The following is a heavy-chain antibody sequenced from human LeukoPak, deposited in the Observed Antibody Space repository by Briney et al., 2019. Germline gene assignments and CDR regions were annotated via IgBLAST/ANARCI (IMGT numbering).Heavy chain of an antibody. V-gene: IGHV3-7*01. CDR1: GFTFSRYW. J-gene: IGHJ4*02. Sequence: PGGSLRLSCTASGFTFSRYWMTWVRQAPGKGLEWVANIKEDGSAKYYVDSMKGRFTISRDNAKNSLYLQINSLRAEDTAVYYCARDGENHYYDYWGQGTLVTVST. CDR3: ARDGENHYYDY. D-gene: IGHD7-27*01. CDR2: IKEDGSAK.